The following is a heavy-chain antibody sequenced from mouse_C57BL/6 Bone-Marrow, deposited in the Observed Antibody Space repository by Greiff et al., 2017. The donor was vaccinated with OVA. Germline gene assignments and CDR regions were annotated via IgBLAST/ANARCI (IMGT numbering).Heavy chain of an antibody. Sequence: EVQGVESGGGLVKPGGSLKLSCAASGFTFSSYAMSWVRQTPEKRLEWVATISDGGSYTYYPDNVKGRFTISRDNAKNNLYLQMSHLKSEDTAMYYCARASYGSSFDYWSQGTTLTVSS. CDR1: GFTFSSYA. CDR3: ARASYGSSFDY. V-gene: IGHV5-4*01. J-gene: IGHJ2*01. D-gene: IGHD1-1*01. CDR2: ISDGGSYT.